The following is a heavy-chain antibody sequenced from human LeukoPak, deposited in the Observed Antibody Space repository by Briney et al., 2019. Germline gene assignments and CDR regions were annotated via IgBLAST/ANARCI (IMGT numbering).Heavy chain of an antibody. CDR1: GGTFSSYA. J-gene: IGHJ4*02. D-gene: IGHD5-12*01. V-gene: IGHV1-69*01. CDR3: ARGGRGDSGYDY. CDR2: IIPIFGTA. Sequence: SVKVSCKASGGTFSSYAISWVRQAPGQWLEWMGGIIPIFGTANYAQKFQGRVTITADESTSTAYMELSSLRSEDTAVYYCARGGRGDSGYDYWGQGTLVTVSS.